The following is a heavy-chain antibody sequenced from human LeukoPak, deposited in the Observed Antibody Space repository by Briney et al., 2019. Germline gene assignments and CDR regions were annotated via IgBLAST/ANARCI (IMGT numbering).Heavy chain of an antibody. CDR2: INHYGTIV. J-gene: IGHJ4*02. CDR3: ARDKAYYDILTGYYLFDY. D-gene: IGHD3-9*01. Sequence: GGSLRLSCAVSGFTFGSHAMNWVRQAPGKGLEWISFINHYGTIVYYADSVRGRFATSRDNAKNSLYLQMNSLRAEDTAVYYCARDKAYYDILTGYYLFDYWGQGTLVTVSS. V-gene: IGHV3-48*04. CDR1: GFTFGSHA.